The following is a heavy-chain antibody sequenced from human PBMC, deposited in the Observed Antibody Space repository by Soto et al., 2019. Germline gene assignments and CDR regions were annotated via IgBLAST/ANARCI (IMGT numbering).Heavy chain of an antibody. CDR3: ARGRDTAMVYYYYYGMDV. V-gene: IGHV1-69*13. CDR1: GGTFSGYA. Sequence: SVKVSCKASGGTFSGYAINWVRQAPGRGLEWMGGIIPLLGITDYGQKFQGRITIAADESTGTAYMDLRGLRSEDTAVYYCARGRDTAMVYYYYYGMDVWGQGTTVTVSS. D-gene: IGHD5-18*01. CDR2: IIPLLGIT. J-gene: IGHJ6*02.